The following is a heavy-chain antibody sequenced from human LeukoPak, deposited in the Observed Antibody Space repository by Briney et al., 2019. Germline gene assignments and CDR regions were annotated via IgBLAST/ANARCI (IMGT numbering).Heavy chain of an antibody. J-gene: IGHJ5*02. V-gene: IGHV4-59*08. D-gene: IGHD2-15*01. CDR3: ARSAATWGRYNWFDP. CDR1: VGSISSYY. Sequence: SETLSLTCTVSVGSISSYYWSWIRQPPGKGLEWSGDIYYSGSTNYNPSLKSRVTISVDTSKNQFSLKLSSVTAADTAVYYCARSAATWGRYNWFDPWGQGTLVTVSS. CDR2: IYYSGST.